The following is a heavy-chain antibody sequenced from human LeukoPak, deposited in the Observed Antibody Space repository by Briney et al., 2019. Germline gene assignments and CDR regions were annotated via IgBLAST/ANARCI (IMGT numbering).Heavy chain of an antibody. CDR2: ISPGNDNT. V-gene: IGHV1-3*01. CDR1: GYTFTTYG. D-gene: IGHD2-2*01. CDR3: ARDSSLDTFDV. J-gene: IGHJ3*01. Sequence: ASVKVSCKASGYTFTTYGMHWVRPAPGQRLEWIGWISPGNDNTKYSQKFQGRVTIMRATSASTAYMELSSLRSEDTAVYYCARDSSLDTFDVWGQGTMVTVSS.